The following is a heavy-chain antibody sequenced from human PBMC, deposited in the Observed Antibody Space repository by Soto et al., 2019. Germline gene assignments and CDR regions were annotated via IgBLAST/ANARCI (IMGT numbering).Heavy chain of an antibody. CDR3: ARTGWPQSSYYFDY. D-gene: IGHD3-16*01. CDR1: GFSFSLFW. J-gene: IGHJ4*02. Sequence: EVQLAESGGGLVQPGGSLRLSRAASGFSFSLFWMSWVRQTPGKGLEWVANINEDGSEKFFADSVKGRFTISRDNAKNSLSLQMNSLTADDTAVYYCARTGWPQSSYYFDYWGQGTLVTVSS. CDR2: INEDGSEK. V-gene: IGHV3-7*03.